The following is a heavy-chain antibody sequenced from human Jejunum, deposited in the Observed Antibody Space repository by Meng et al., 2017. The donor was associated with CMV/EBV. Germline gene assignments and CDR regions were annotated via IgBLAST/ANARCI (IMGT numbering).Heavy chain of an antibody. CDR2: VYYDGGST. J-gene: IGHJ4*02. V-gene: IGHV4-59*01. Sequence: SYFWTWIRQPPGKGLEWLAYVYYDGGSTNYNPSLKSRVTISVDSPENQFSLKLTSVTAADTAVYYCARVPAELGSSSSSYYFDSWGQGTLVTVSS. CDR3: ARVPAELGSSSSSYYFDS. D-gene: IGHD6-13*01. CDR1: SYF.